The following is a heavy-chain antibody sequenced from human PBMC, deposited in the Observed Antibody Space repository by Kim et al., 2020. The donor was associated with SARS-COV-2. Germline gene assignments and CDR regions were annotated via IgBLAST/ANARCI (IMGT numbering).Heavy chain of an antibody. Sequence: DGSNKYYADSVKGRFTISRDNSKITLYLQMNSLRAEDTAVYYCAREANFHWGQGTLVTVSS. CDR3: AREANFH. V-gene: IGHV3-33*01. J-gene: IGHJ4*02. CDR2: DGSNK. D-gene: IGHD1-7*01.